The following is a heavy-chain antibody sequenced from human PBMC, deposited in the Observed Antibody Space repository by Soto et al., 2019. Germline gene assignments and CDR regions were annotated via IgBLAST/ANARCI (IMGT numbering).Heavy chain of an antibody. V-gene: IGHV1-46*03. CDR1: GYTFTGYA. D-gene: IGHD2-21*02. CDR2: INPSGGST. J-gene: IGHJ1*01. Sequence: GPVKVSCKASGYTFTGYAMHWVRQAPGQRLEWMGIINPSGGSTSYAQKFQGRVTMTRDTSTSTVYMELSSLRSEDTAVYYCARDQRAYCGGDCESSAEYFHHWGQGTLVTVPS. CDR3: ARDQRAYCGGDCESSAEYFHH.